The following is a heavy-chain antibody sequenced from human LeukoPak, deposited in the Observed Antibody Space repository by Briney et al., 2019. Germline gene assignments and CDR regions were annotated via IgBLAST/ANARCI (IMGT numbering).Heavy chain of an antibody. CDR1: GGSLSSSSYY. V-gene: IGHV4-39*01. CDR2: IYHDGST. Sequence: SETLSPTCAVSGGSLSSSSYYWAWIRQPPGKGLEWIGSIYHDGSTYSNPSLEGRVTISVDTSKNQFSLKLTSVTAADTATYHCARRAHVGEPAAWGQGTLVTVSS. J-gene: IGHJ5*02. D-gene: IGHD2-15*01. CDR3: ARRAHVGEPAA.